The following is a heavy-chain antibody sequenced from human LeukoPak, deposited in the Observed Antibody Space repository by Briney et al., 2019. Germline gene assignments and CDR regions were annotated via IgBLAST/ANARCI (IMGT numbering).Heavy chain of an antibody. D-gene: IGHD2-2*01. V-gene: IGHV4-31*03. CDR3: ARGVVGTAARFDY. CDR2: IYYSGST. Sequence: PSQTLSLTCTVSGGSISSGGYYWSWIRQHPGKGLEWIGYIYYSGSTYYNPSLKSRVTISVDTSKNQFSLKLSSVTAADTAVYYCARGVVGTAARFDYWGQGTLVTVSS. J-gene: IGHJ4*02. CDR1: GGSISSGGYY.